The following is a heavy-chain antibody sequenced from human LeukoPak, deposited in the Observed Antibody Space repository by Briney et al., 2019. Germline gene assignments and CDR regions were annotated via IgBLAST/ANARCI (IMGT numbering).Heavy chain of an antibody. CDR2: INPSGGST. V-gene: IGHV1-46*03. CDR1: GYTFTSYY. D-gene: IGHD3-10*01. J-gene: IGHJ4*02. CDR3: ASGITMVWGVKGYFDY. Sequence: ASVKVSCKASGYTFTSYYMHWVRQAPGQGLEWMGIINPSGGSTSYAQKFQGRVTMTRDTSTSTVYMELSSLRSEDTAVYYCASGITMVWGVKGYFDYWGQGTLVTVSS.